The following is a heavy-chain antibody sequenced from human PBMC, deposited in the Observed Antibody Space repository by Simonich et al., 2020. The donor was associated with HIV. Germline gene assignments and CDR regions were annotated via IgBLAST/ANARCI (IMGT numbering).Heavy chain of an antibody. D-gene: IGHD3-9*01. CDR2: INPSEST. J-gene: IGHJ3*02. Sequence: QVQLQQWGAGLLKPSETLSFTCAVYGGSFSGYYWSWIPPPPGKGLEWIGEINPSESTNYHPSLNSRVTVSVDTSKNQFSRKLSSVTAADTALYYCARGDYYNIFTAYAFDIWGQGTMVTVSS. CDR3: ARGDYYNIFTAYAFDI. V-gene: IGHV4-34*01. CDR1: GGSFSGYY.